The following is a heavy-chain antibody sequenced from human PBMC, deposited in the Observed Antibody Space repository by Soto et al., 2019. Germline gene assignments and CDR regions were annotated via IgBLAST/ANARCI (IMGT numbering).Heavy chain of an antibody. J-gene: IGHJ6*02. CDR3: GDIDGSFFGMDV. CDR1: KVTAW. D-gene: IGHD3-10*01. V-gene: IGHV3-15*01. Sequence: EVQLVSSGGGLVKPGGSLRLSCAGSKVTAWMSWVRQAPGKGLQWVGRIKSKAAGETTDYAEPVQGRFTISRDDSKDMVYLEMNSLKIEDTAVYSCGDIDGSFFGMDVWGQGTTVTVSS. CDR2: IKSKAAGETT.